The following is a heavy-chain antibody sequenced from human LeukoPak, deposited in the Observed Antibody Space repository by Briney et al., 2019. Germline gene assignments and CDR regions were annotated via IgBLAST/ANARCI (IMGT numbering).Heavy chain of an antibody. CDR1: GFTFDDYA. CDR2: ISWNSGSI. D-gene: IGHD3-22*01. V-gene: IGHV3-9*01. Sequence: GGSLRLSCAASGFTFDDYAMHWVRQAPGKGLEWVSGISWNSGSIGYADSVKGRFTISRDNAKNSLYLQMNSLRAEDTALYYCAKDIAYYYDSSGYLDYWGQGTLATVPS. CDR3: AKDIAYYYDSSGYLDY. J-gene: IGHJ4*02.